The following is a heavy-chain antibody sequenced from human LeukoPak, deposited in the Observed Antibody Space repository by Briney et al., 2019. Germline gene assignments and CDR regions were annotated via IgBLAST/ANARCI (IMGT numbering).Heavy chain of an antibody. J-gene: IGHJ4*02. D-gene: IGHD3-22*01. V-gene: IGHV4-39*01. Sequence: PSETLSLSCTVSGGSISSSSYYWGWIRQPPGKGLEWIGSIYYSGSTYYNPSLKSRVTISVDTSKNQFSLKLSSVTAADTAVYYCARGDSSGYSMRGSFDYWGQGTLVTVSS. CDR3: ARGDSSGYSMRGSFDY. CDR2: IYYSGST. CDR1: GGSISSSSYY.